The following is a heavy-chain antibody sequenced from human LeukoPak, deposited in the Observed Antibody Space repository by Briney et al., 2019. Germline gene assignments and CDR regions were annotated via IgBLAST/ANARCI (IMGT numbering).Heavy chain of an antibody. CDR3: ARGPYYGSGSHFSYYGMDV. J-gene: IGHJ6*02. Sequence: GGSLRLSCAASGFTFSTYAMSWVRQAPGEGLEWVSAISSGGDTRYYADSVKGRFTVSRDNSKNTVYVEMNSLRAEDTAMYYCARGPYYGSGSHFSYYGMDVWGQGTTVTVSS. CDR1: GFTFSTYA. V-gene: IGHV3-23*01. CDR2: ISSGGDTR. D-gene: IGHD3-10*01.